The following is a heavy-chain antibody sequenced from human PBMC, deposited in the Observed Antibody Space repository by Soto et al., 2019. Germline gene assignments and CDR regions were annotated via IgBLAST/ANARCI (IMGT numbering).Heavy chain of an antibody. CDR1: AFIFIGYP. Sequence: GGSLRLSCAASAFIFIGYPMHWVRQAPCKGLEWVAVVSYDGSSKYYAESVKGRFTISRDNSKDALHLQMNSLRAEDTAVYYCARGPYCSSTSCYGRTDYFDYWGQGTLVTVS. J-gene: IGHJ4*02. V-gene: IGHV3-30-3*01. CDR3: ARGPYCSSTSCYGRTDYFDY. CDR2: VSYDGSSK. D-gene: IGHD2-2*01.